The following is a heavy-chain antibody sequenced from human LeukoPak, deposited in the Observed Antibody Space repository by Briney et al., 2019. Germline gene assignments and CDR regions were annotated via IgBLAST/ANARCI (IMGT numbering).Heavy chain of an antibody. CDR1: GFTFSSYS. Sequence: GSLRLSCAASGFTFSSYSMNWVRQAPGKGLEWVSYISSSSSTIYYADSVKGRFTISRDNAKNSLYLQMNSLRAEDTAVYYCAELGITMIGGVWGKGTTVTISS. V-gene: IGHV3-48*04. CDR3: AELGITMIGGV. D-gene: IGHD3-10*02. CDR2: ISSSSSTI. J-gene: IGHJ6*04.